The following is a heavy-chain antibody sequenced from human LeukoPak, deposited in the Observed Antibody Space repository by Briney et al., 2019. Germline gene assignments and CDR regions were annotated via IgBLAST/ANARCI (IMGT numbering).Heavy chain of an antibody. CDR3: ARGRSLSVVPTELDY. V-gene: IGHV4-34*01. CDR2: INHSGST. J-gene: IGHJ4*02. CDR1: GGSFSGYY. D-gene: IGHD2-2*01. Sequence: SETLSLTCAVYGGSFSGYYWSWIRQPPGKGLEWIGEINHSGSTNYNPSLKSRVTISVDTPKNQFSLKLSSVTAADTAVYYCARGRSLSVVPTELDYWGQGTLVTVSS.